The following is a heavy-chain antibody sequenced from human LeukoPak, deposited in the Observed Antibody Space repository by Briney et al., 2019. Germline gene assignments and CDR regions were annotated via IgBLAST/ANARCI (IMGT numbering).Heavy chain of an antibody. CDR1: GYTFTGYH. V-gene: IGHV1-2*02. CDR2: INPNSGGT. D-gene: IGHD6-6*01. J-gene: IGHJ4*02. Sequence: ASVKVSCKASGYTFTGYHMHWVRQAPGQGLEWMGWINPNSGGTNYAQKLQGRVAMTTDTSMSTAYMELRSLRSDDTAVYYCARRTYSSSSSIFDYWGQGTLVTVSS. CDR3: ARRTYSSSSSIFDY.